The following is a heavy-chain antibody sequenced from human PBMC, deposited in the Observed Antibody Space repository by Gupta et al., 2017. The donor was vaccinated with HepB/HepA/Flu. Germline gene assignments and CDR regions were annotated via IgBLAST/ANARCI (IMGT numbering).Heavy chain of an antibody. V-gene: IGHV2-5*02. CDR1: GFSLNTDGVG. D-gene: IGHD2-15*01. Sequence: QITLKESGPTLVKPTQTLTLTCTFSGFSLNTDGVGVGWIRQPPGKALDWLAAIYWDNDKYYSPSLRSRLAITKDTSKNQIVLTITNMDPVDTATYYCAHTYRYCAGGNCYSRLFYYWGQGILGTVSS. J-gene: IGHJ4*02. CDR3: AHTYRYCAGGNCYSRLFYY. CDR2: IYWDNDK.